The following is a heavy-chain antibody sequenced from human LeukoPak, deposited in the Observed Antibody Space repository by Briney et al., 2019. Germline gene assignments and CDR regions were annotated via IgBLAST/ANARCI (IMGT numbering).Heavy chain of an antibody. V-gene: IGHV3-23*01. J-gene: IGHJ4*02. Sequence: GGSLRLSCAASGFTFSSYAMSWVRQAPGKGLEWVSAISGSGGSTYYADSVKGRFTISRDNSKNTLYLQMNSLRAEDTAVYYCAKDVERQWLVLVPFDYWGQGTLVTVSS. CDR1: GFTFSSYA. CDR2: ISGSGGST. CDR3: AKDVERQWLVLVPFDY. D-gene: IGHD6-19*01.